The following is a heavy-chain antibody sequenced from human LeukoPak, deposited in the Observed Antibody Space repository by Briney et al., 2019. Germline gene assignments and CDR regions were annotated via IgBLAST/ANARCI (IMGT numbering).Heavy chain of an antibody. CDR3: AKDLIKQQLVNYYYYYMDV. J-gene: IGHJ6*03. CDR2: ISGSTGNT. Sequence: GGSLRLSCAASGFTFSSYAMSWVRQAPGKGLEWVSAISGSTGNTYYADSVKGRFTISRDNSKNTVYLQMNSLRAEDTAVYYCAKDLIKQQLVNYYYYYMDVWGKGTTVTISS. CDR1: GFTFSSYA. D-gene: IGHD6-13*01. V-gene: IGHV3-23*01.